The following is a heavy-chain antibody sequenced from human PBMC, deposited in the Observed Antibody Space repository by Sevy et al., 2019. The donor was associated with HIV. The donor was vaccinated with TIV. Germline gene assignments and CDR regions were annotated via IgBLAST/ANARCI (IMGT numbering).Heavy chain of an antibody. CDR3: AGTQEGDGSGSYYNVWEDYYGMDV. CDR2: ISYDGSNK. J-gene: IGHJ6*02. V-gene: IGHV3-30-3*01. Sequence: GGSLRLSCAASGFTFSSYAMHWVRQAPGKGLEWVAVISYDGSNKYYADSVKGRFTISRDNSKNTLYLQMNSLRAEDTDVYYCAGTQEGDGSGSYYNVWEDYYGMDVWGQGTTVTVSS. D-gene: IGHD3-10*01. CDR1: GFTFSSYA.